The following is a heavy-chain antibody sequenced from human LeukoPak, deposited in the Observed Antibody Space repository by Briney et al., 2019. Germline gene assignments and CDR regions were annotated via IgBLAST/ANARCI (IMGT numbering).Heavy chain of an antibody. Sequence: GASVKVSCKASGGTFSSYAISWVRQAPGQGLEWMGGIIPIFGTANYAQKFQGRVTITADESTSTAYMELSSLRSEDTAVYYCASPGVYSSSFWEYYFDYWGQGTLVTVSS. J-gene: IGHJ4*02. CDR2: IIPIFGTA. CDR1: GGTFSSYA. V-gene: IGHV1-69*13. D-gene: IGHD6-6*01. CDR3: ASPGVYSSSFWEYYFDY.